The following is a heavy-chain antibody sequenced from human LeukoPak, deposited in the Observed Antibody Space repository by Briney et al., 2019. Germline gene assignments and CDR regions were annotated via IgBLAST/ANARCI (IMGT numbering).Heavy chain of an antibody. CDR3: ARGDPTPIFGANWFDP. Sequence: GASVKVSCKASGGTFSSYAISWVRQAPGQGLEWMGGIIPIFGTANYAQKFQGRVTITTDESTSTAYMELSSLRSEDTAVYYCARGDPTPIFGANWFDPWGQGTLVTVSS. J-gene: IGHJ5*02. D-gene: IGHD3-3*01. CDR1: GGTFSSYA. V-gene: IGHV1-69*05. CDR2: IIPIFGTA.